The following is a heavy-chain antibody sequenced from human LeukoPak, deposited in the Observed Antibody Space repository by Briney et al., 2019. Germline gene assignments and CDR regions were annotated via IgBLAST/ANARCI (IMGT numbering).Heavy chain of an antibody. D-gene: IGHD1-26*01. J-gene: IGHJ1*01. Sequence: PGGSLRLSCEASGFTFSDYAMSWVRQAPGKGPEWVSRMSNSGDGTNYADSVKGRCIISRDNSKNTLYLQMYSLGVEDTAIYYCAKDLGRRGLGATMSDWGQGTLVSVSS. CDR3: AKDLGRRGLGATMSD. CDR2: MSNSGDGT. V-gene: IGHV3-23*01. CDR1: GFTFSDYA.